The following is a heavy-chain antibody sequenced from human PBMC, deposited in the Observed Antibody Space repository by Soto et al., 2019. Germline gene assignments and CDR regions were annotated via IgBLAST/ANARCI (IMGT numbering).Heavy chain of an antibody. D-gene: IGHD2-2*01. V-gene: IGHV4-59*01. Sequence: SETMSLTCTVSGESINNYYCTGIRKHPGKGLEWIGYIYHSGSTDYNPSLKSRVTISVDPSKTRFSLRLSSVTAADTAVYYCARDVNVYGTSRHYYGIDVWGRGTTGTVSS. J-gene: IGHJ6*02. CDR1: GESINNYY. CDR2: IYHSGST. CDR3: ARDVNVYGTSRHYYGIDV.